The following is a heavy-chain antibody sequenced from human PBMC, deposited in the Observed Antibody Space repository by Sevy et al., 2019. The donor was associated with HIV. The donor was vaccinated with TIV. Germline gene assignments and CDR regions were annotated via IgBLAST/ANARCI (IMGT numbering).Heavy chain of an antibody. D-gene: IGHD6-13*01. CDR2: TRNKADSYTT. V-gene: IGHV3-72*01. CDR3: TTDAGIAAAGRLFDY. J-gene: IGHJ4*02. Sequence: GGSLRLSCAASGFTFSDHYMEWVRQAPGKGLEWVGRTRNKADSYTTEYAASVKGRFTISRDESKKLLYLQMNSLKTVDTAVYYCTTDAGIAAAGRLFDYWGQGTLVTVSS. CDR1: GFTFSDHY.